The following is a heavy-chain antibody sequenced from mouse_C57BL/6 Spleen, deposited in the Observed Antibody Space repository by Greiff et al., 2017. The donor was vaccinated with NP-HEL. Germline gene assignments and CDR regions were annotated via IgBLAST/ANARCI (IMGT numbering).Heavy chain of an antibody. CDR3: ARKRGNEGYYAMDY. CDR1: GYAFSSSW. V-gene: IGHV1-82*01. J-gene: IGHJ4*01. D-gene: IGHD2-1*01. Sequence: QVQLQQSGPELVKPGASVKISCKASGYAFSSSWMNWVKQRPGKGLEWIGRIYPGDGDTNYNGKFKGKATLTADKSSSTAYMQLSSLTSEDSAVYFCARKRGNEGYYAMDYWGQGTSVTVSS. CDR2: IYPGDGDT.